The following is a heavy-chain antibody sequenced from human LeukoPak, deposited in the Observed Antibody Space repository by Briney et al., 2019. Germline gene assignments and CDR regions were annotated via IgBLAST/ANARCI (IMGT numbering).Heavy chain of an antibody. CDR3: AREEGGGGTYNWFDP. CDR2: IIPIFGTA. CDR1: GGTFSSYA. D-gene: IGHD1-1*01. Sequence: ASVKVSCKASGGTFSSYAISWVRQAPGQGLEWMGGIIPIFGTANYAQKFQGRVTITADESTSTAYMELSSLRSEDTAVYYCAREEGGGGTYNWFDPWGQGTLVTVSS. V-gene: IGHV1-69*13. J-gene: IGHJ5*02.